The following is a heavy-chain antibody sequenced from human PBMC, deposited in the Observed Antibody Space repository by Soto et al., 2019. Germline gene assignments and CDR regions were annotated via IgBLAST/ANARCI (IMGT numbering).Heavy chain of an antibody. D-gene: IGHD3-22*01. CDR1: GGSISSSNW. CDR2: IYHSGST. J-gene: IGHJ3*02. CDR3: ARKDGNYYDSSGYYLTGAFDI. Sequence: QVQLQESGPGLVKPSGTLSLTCAVSGGSISSSNWWSWVRQPPGKGLAWIGEIYHSGSTNYNPSLKSRVTVSVDKSKNQFSLKLSSVTAADTAVYYCARKDGNYYDSSGYYLTGAFDIWGQGTMVTVSS. V-gene: IGHV4-4*02.